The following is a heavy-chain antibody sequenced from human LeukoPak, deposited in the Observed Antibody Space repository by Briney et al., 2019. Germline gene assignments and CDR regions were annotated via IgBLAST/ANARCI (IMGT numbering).Heavy chain of an antibody. J-gene: IGHJ6*03. CDR2: IYYSGST. D-gene: IGHD3-22*01. CDR1: GGSISSYY. CDR3: ARSSYYSDSSGYSYYSYYYMDV. V-gene: IGHV4-59*01. Sequence: SETLSLTCTVSGGSISSYYWSWIRQPPGKGLEWIGYIYYSGSTNYNPSLKSRVTISVDTSKNQFSLKLSSVTAADSAVYYCARSSYYSDSSGYSYYSYYYMDVWGKGTTVTVSS.